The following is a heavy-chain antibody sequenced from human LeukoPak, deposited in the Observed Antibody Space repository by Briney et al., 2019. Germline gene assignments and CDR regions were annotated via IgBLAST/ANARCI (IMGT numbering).Heavy chain of an antibody. Sequence: SETLPLTCAVYGGSFSGYYWSWIRQPPGKGLEWIGEINHSGSTNYNPSLKSRVTISVDTSKNQFSLKLSSVTAADTAVYYCAREGIDQGFDYWGQGTLVTVSS. CDR3: AREGIDQGFDY. J-gene: IGHJ4*02. D-gene: IGHD1-14*01. V-gene: IGHV4-34*01. CDR2: INHSGST. CDR1: GGSFSGYY.